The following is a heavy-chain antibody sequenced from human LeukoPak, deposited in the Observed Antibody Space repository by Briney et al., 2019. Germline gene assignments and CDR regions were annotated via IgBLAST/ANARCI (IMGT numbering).Heavy chain of an antibody. CDR3: ARGSPLVVPAANAFDI. Sequence: PSETLSLTCAVYGGSFSAYSWSWIRQPPGKGLEWIGEINPSGSTNYNPSLKSRVTISVATSKSQFSLNLSSVTAADTAVYYCARGSPLVVPAANAFDIWGHGTTLTVSS. V-gene: IGHV4-34*01. CDR2: INPSGST. J-gene: IGHJ3*02. D-gene: IGHD2-2*01. CDR1: GGSFSAYS.